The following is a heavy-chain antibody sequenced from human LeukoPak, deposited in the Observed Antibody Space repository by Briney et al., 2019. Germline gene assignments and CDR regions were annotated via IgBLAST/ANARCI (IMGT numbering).Heavy chain of an antibody. V-gene: IGHV4-34*01. D-gene: IGHD3/OR15-3a*01. CDR1: GGSFSAYY. CDR2: INHGGGT. Sequence: SSETLSLTCAVSGGSFSAYYWSWIRQPPGKGLEWIGDINHGGGTNYNPSLKRRVTLSVDMSENQFSLKLSSVTAADTGVYYCASHTFLGLRMPYGRQGPSSHIDSWGQGTLVTVSS. J-gene: IGHJ5*01. CDR3: ASHTFLGLRMPYGRQGPSSHIDS.